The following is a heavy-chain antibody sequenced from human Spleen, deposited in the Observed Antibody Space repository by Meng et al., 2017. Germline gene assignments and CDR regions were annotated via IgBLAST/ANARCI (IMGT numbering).Heavy chain of an antibody. CDR2: ISSNGRYI. J-gene: IGHJ4*02. Sequence: EVQLVESGGGPVKPGGSLRLSCAASGFTFSTNSMNWVRQAPGKGLEWVSSISSNGRYIYADSVKGRFTISRDNAKKSLYLQMNSLRAEDTAVYYCASRSGYSGYGFDYWGQGTLVTVSS. D-gene: IGHD5-12*01. V-gene: IGHV3-21*01. CDR1: GFTFSTNS. CDR3: ASRSGYSGYGFDY.